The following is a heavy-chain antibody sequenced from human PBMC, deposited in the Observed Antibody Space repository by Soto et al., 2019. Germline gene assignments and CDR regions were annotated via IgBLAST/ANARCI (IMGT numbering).Heavy chain of an antibody. CDR2: FDPEDGET. V-gene: IGHV1-24*01. J-gene: IGHJ4*02. CDR1: GYTLTELS. Sequence: ASVKVSCKVSGYTLTELSMHWVRQAPGKGLEWMGGFDPEDGETIYAQKFQGRVTMTEDTSTDTAYMELSSLRSEDTAVYYCATLIQLWPGHYFDYWGQGTLVTVSS. CDR3: ATLIQLWPGHYFDY. D-gene: IGHD5-18*01.